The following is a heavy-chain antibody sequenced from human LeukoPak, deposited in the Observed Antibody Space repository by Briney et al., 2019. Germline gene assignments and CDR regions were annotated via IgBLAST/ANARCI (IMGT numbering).Heavy chain of an antibody. V-gene: IGHV3-21*01. CDR1: GFTFSSYS. Sequence: GGSLRLSCAASGFTFSSYSMNWVRQAPGKGLEWVLSISSSSSYIYYADSVKGRFTISRDNAKNSLYLQMNSLRAEDTAVYYCASIRGSYFDYWGQGTLVTVSS. CDR2: ISSSSSYI. D-gene: IGHD1-26*01. CDR3: ASIRGSYFDY. J-gene: IGHJ4*02.